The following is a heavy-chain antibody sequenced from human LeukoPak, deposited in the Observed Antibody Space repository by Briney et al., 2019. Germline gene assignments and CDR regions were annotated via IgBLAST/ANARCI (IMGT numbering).Heavy chain of an antibody. Sequence: GGSLRLSCAASGFTFSDYYMSWIRQAPGKGLGWVSYISGSGSTMYYADSVKGRFTISRDSAKNSLYLQVNSLRAEDTAVCFCARDRLGGHDASDIWGQGTTVTVSS. J-gene: IGHJ3*02. CDR3: ARDRLGGHDASDI. CDR2: ISGSGSTM. CDR1: GFTFSDYY. V-gene: IGHV3-11*01. D-gene: IGHD3-16*01.